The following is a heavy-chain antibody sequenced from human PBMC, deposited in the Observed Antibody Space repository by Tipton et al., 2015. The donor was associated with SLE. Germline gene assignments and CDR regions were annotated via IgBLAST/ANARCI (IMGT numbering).Heavy chain of an antibody. J-gene: IGHJ5*02. CDR3: ARGDGYNRRWFDP. CDR2: IYYSGST. D-gene: IGHD5-24*01. CDR1: GGSISSYY. V-gene: IGHV4-59*01. Sequence: LRLSCTVSGGSISSYYWSWIRQPPGKGLEWIGYIYYSGSTNYNPSLKSRVTISVDTSKNQFSLKLSSVTAADTAVYYCARGDGYNRRWFDPWGQGTLVTVSS.